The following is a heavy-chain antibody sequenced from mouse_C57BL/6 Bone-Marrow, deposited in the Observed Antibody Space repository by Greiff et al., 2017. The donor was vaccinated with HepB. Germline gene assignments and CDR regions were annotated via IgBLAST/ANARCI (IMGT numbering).Heavy chain of an antibody. CDR1: GYTFTSYW. CDR3: ARYPSTVVARD. V-gene: IGHV1-55*01. J-gene: IGHJ2*01. CDR2: IYPGSGST. D-gene: IGHD1-1*01. Sequence: QVHVKQPGAELVKPGASVKMSCKASGYTFTSYWITWVKQRPGQGLEWIGDIYPGSGSTNYNEKFKSKATLTVDTSSSTAYMQLSSLTSEDSAVYYCARYPSTVVARDWGQGTTLTVSS.